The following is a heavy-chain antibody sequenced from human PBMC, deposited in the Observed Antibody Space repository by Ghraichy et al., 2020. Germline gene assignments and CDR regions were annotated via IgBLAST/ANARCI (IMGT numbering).Heavy chain of an antibody. CDR2: ISGSGGST. Sequence: GGSLRLSCAASGFTFSSYAMSWVRQAPGKGLEWVSAISGSGGSTYYADSVKGRFTISRDNSKNTLYLQMNSLRAEDTAVYYCAKDPRTMVRGVTWLRNNWFDPWGQGTLVTVSS. V-gene: IGHV3-23*01. CDR3: AKDPRTMVRGVTWLRNNWFDP. CDR1: GFTFSSYA. D-gene: IGHD3-10*01. J-gene: IGHJ5*02.